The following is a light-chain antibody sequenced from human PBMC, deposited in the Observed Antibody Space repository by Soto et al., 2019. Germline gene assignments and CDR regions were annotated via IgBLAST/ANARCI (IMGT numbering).Light chain of an antibody. V-gene: IGKV3-20*01. Sequence: EIVLTQSPGTLSLSPGERATLSCRASQSVSSSYLAWYQQKPGQAPRLLIYGASSRATGIPDRFSGSGSGRDFTLTISRLEPEDFAVYYCQQYCSAPRTFGPGTKVDIK. CDR3: QQYCSAPRT. CDR2: GAS. CDR1: QSVSSSY. J-gene: IGKJ3*01.